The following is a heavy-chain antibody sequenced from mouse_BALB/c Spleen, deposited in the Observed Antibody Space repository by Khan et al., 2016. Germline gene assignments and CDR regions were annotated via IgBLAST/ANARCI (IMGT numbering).Heavy chain of an antibody. D-gene: IGHD2-14*01. Sequence: EVALVESGGGLVQPGGSLKLSCAASGFTFSTYAMSWVRQTPDKRLELVATINTNGGSTYYPASVKGRFTISRDNAKNTLYLQMSSLKSEDTARYYCARVRQTMDYWGQGTSVTVSS. J-gene: IGHJ4*01. CDR2: INTNGGST. V-gene: IGHV5-6-3*01. CDR1: GFTFSTYA. CDR3: ARVRQTMDY.